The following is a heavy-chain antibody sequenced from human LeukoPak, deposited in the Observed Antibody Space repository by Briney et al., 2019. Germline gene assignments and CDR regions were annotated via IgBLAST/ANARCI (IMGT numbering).Heavy chain of an antibody. CDR1: GYTFTSYA. J-gene: IGHJ4*02. Sequence: ASVKVSCKASGYTFTSYAMHWVRQAPGQRLEWMGWISAGNGNTKYSQKFQGRVTITRDTSASTAYMELSSLRSEDTAVYYCARGVRITMVRGVIIRGPFDYWGQGTLVTVSS. D-gene: IGHD3-10*01. CDR2: ISAGNGNT. CDR3: ARGVRITMVRGVIIRGPFDY. V-gene: IGHV1-3*01.